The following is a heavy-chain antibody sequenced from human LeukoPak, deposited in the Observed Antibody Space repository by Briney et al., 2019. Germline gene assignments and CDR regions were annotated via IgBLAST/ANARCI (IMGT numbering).Heavy chain of an antibody. Sequence: ASVKVSCKASGNTFTGYYMHWVRQAPGQGLEWMGWINPNSGGTNYAQKFQGRVTMTRDTSISTAYMELSRLRSDDTAVYYCARVEREKTLYYYYYYMDVWGKGTTVTVSS. CDR3: ARVEREKTLYYYYYYMDV. J-gene: IGHJ6*03. D-gene: IGHD5-24*01. CDR1: GNTFTGYY. CDR2: INPNSGGT. V-gene: IGHV1-2*02.